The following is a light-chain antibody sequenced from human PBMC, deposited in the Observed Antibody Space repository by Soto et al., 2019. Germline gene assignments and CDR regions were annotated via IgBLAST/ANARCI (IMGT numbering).Light chain of an antibody. CDR1: QSISTW. V-gene: IGKV1-5*03. CDR2: KAS. J-gene: IGKJ1*01. Sequence: DIQMTQSPSTLSASVGDRVTITCRANQSISTWLAWYQQEPGKAPKLLIYKASHLDSGVPSRFSGSGSGTEFNLTISSMQPDDFATYYCQQYNSYSRTFGQGPKVEIK. CDR3: QQYNSYSRT.